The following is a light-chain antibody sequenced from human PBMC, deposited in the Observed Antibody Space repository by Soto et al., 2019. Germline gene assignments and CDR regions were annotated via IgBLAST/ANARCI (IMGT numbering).Light chain of an antibody. CDR2: GVS. CDR1: RSDIGSYNY. J-gene: IGLJ1*01. Sequence: SVLTQPASVSGSPGQSITISCSGTRSDIGSYNYVAWYQQFPGKTPKILIYGVSNRTSGVSSRFSGSKSGNTASLTISGLQAEDEADYYCISYTGSSTSYVFGSGTKVTVL. V-gene: IGLV2-14*01. CDR3: ISYTGSSTSYV.